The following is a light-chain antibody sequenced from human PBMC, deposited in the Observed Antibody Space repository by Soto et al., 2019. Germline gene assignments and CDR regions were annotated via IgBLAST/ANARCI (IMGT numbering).Light chain of an antibody. J-gene: IGLJ1*01. CDR2: GNN. CDR3: QSFDSDLSAFV. CDR1: SSKIGAGYD. Sequence: QSVLTQAPSISGAPGQRVTISCTGSSSKIGAGYDVHWFQQFPGTAPRLLIHGNNNRPSGVPDRFSGSESGTSASLAIAGLQAGDVAIYYCQSFDSDLSAFVFGTGTKVTVL. V-gene: IGLV1-40*01.